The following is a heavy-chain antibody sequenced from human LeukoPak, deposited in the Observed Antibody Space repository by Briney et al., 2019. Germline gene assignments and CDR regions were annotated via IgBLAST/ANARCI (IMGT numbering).Heavy chain of an antibody. D-gene: IGHD5-24*01. CDR2: ISGSGGST. V-gene: IGHV3-23*01. Sequence: GGSLRLSCAASGFTFSSYAMSWVRQAPGKGLEWVSAISGSGGSTYYADSVKGRFTISRDDSKNTLYLQMNSLRAEDTAVYYCAKDISTVEMATMAEYWGQGTLVTVSS. CDR3: AKDISTVEMATMAEY. CDR1: GFTFSSYA. J-gene: IGHJ4*02.